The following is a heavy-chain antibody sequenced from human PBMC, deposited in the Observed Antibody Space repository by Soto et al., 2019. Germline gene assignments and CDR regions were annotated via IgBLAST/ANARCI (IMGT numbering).Heavy chain of an antibody. D-gene: IGHD1-26*01. CDR3: ARTVGATNNWFDP. CDR1: GYSISSSNW. Sequence: SETLSLTCAVSGYSISSSNWWGWIRQPPGKGLEWIGYICYSGSTYYNPSLKSRVTMSVDTSKNQFSLKLSSVTAVDTAVYYCARTVGATNNWFDPWGQGTLVTVSS. J-gene: IGHJ5*02. CDR2: ICYSGST. V-gene: IGHV4-28*01.